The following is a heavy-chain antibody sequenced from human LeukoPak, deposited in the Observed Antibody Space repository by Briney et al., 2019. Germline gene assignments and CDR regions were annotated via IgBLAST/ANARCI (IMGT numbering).Heavy chain of an antibody. CDR1: GGSISSYY. V-gene: IGHV4-59*01. D-gene: IGHD4-23*01. J-gene: IGHJ4*02. CDR2: ICYSGST. CDR3: ARDYGGTFDY. Sequence: SETLSLTCTVSGGSISSYYWSWIRQPPGKGLEWIGYICYSGSTNYNLSLKSRVTISVDTSKNQFSLKLSSVTAADTAVYYCARDYGGTFDYWGQGTLVTASS.